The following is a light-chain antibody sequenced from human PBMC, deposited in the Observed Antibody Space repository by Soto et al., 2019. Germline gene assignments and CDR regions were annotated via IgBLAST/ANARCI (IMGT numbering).Light chain of an antibody. Sequence: DIQKTQLPSTLSAAVGDRVTITSRASQRISRGLAWYQQKPGKAPNLLISDASALQSGVPSRFSGTGSGTEFTLTISSLQPDDFATYYCQKYNTVSWSFGQGTKVEIK. CDR3: QKYNTVSWS. J-gene: IGKJ2*03. CDR2: DAS. CDR1: QRISRG. V-gene: IGKV1-5*01.